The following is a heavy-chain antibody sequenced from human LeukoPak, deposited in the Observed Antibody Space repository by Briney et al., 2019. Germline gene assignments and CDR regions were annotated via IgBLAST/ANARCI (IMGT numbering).Heavy chain of an antibody. CDR2: ISGSGGST. Sequence: GGSLRLSCAASGFTFSSYAMSWVRQVPGKGLEWVSTISGSGGSTYYADSVKGRFTISRDNSKNTLYLQVNSLRAEDTAVYYCAKGGKWDVTPFDYWGQGTLVTVSS. J-gene: IGHJ4*02. CDR1: GFTFSSYA. D-gene: IGHD1-26*01. V-gene: IGHV3-23*01. CDR3: AKGGKWDVTPFDY.